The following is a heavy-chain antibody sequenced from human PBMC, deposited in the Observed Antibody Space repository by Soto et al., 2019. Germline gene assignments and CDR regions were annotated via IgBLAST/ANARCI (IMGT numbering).Heavy chain of an antibody. V-gene: IGHV3-53*01. CDR2: IYSGGST. J-gene: IGHJ4*02. D-gene: IGHD6-19*01. CDR3: ASGRYSSGWAPFDY. CDR1: GLTVSSNY. Sequence: PGGSLRLSCAASGLTVSSNYMSWVRQAPGKGLEWVSVIYSGGSTYYADSVKGRFTISRDNSKNTLYLQMNSLRAEDTAVYYCASGRYSSGWAPFDYWGQGTLVTVSS.